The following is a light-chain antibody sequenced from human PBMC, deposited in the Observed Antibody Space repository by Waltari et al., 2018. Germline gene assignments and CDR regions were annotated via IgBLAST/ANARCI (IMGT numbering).Light chain of an antibody. CDR1: SSDVGGHNY. CDR2: DVS. J-gene: IGLJ2*01. V-gene: IGLV2-14*03. CDR3: SSYISSSTLEL. Sequence: QSALTQPASVSGSPGPSITISCFGTSSDVGGHNYVPWYQQHPGKAPKLMIYDVSHRPSGVSNRFSGSKSGNTASLTISGLQAEDEADYYCSSYISSSTLELFGGGTSLTVL.